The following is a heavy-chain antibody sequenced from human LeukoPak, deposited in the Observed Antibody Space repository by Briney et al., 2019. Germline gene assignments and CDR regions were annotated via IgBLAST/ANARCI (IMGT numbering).Heavy chain of an antibody. J-gene: IGHJ3*02. CDR3: ARDYDSVHAFDI. D-gene: IGHD5-12*01. CDR2: ISYDGGNK. Sequence: GGSLRLSCAPSGVTFSIFAMHWLRQAPDKGLEWVAVISYDGGNKYYADSVKGRFTISRDNSKNTVYLQMNSLRPEDTALYYCARDYDSVHAFDIWGQGTMVTVSS. V-gene: IGHV3-30-3*01. CDR1: GVTFSIFA.